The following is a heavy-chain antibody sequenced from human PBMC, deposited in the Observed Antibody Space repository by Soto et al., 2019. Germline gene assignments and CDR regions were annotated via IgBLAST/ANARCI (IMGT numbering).Heavy chain of an antibody. D-gene: IGHD3-3*01. CDR2: INHSGST. J-gene: IGHJ6*03. CDR3: ARQRTYDLWSGYKPYYYYYYMDV. Sequence: QVQLQQLGAGLLKPSETLSLTCAVYGGSFSGYYWRWIRQPPGKRLEWIGEINHSGSTNYNPSLKSRVTISVDTSKNQFSLKLSSVTAADTAVYYCARQRTYDLWSGYKPYYYYYYMDVWGKGTTVTVSS. CDR1: GGSFSGYY. V-gene: IGHV4-34*01.